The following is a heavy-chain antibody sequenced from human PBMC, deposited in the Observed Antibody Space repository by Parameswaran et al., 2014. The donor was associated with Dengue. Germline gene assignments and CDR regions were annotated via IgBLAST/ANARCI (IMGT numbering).Heavy chain of an antibody. CDR2: IWYDGSNK. Sequence: VRQDARERLEWVAVIWYDGSNKYYADSVKGRFTISRDNSKNTLYLQMNSLRAEDTAVYYCARDRQYSSSWNDYWGQEPWSPSPQ. J-gene: IGHJ4*01. D-gene: IGHD6-13*01. V-gene: IGHV3-33*01. CDR3: ARDRQYSSSWNDY.